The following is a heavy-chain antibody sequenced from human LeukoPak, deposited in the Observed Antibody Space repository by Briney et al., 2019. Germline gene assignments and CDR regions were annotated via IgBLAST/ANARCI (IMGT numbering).Heavy chain of an antibody. V-gene: IGHV1-2*02. Sequence: ASVKVSCKASGYTFTGYHIHWVRQAPGQGLEWMGWINPNNGGTNYAQKFQGRVTMTRDTSISTANMELSSLRSDDTAVYYCAKAREWELLRGAFDIWGQGTMVTVSS. J-gene: IGHJ3*02. CDR3: AKAREWELLRGAFDI. CDR2: INPNNGGT. CDR1: GYTFTGYH. D-gene: IGHD1-26*01.